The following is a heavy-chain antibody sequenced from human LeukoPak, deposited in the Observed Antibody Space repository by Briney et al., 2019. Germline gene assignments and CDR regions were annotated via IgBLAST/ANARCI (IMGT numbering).Heavy chain of an antibody. CDR3: AKGEVQFDY. J-gene: IGHJ4*02. V-gene: IGHV4-59*01. CDR2: ISYSGST. CDR1: GGSISDYH. Sequence: PSEPLSLICTVSGGSISDYHWSWIRQPPGKGLEWIGHISYSGSTNYNPSLKRRVTISGDTSKNQFSLKLSSVTAADTAVYYCAKGEVQFDYWGQGNLGAVSS.